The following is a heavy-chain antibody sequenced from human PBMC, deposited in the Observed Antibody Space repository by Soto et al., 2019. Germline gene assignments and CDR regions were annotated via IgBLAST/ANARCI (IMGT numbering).Heavy chain of an antibody. CDR2: ISHDGSQK. J-gene: IGHJ4*02. Sequence: GGSLRLSCAVSGFTFSTYGMHWVRQAPGKGLEWVAVISHDGSQKYYADSVKDRFTISRDTSNNALFLQMNSLRAEDTALYYCAKGNSGSPYGAFDYWDRGTQVTVSS. V-gene: IGHV3-30*18. CDR1: GFTFSTYG. D-gene: IGHD1-26*01. CDR3: AKGNSGSPYGAFDY.